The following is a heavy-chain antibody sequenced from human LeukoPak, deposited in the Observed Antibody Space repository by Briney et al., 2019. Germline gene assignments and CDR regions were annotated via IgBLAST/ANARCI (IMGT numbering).Heavy chain of an antibody. J-gene: IGHJ4*02. V-gene: IGHV3-30*18. Sequence: GGSLRLSCAASGFTFSNYGMHWVRQAPGKGLEWVAVMSYDGSNKFYADSVKGRFTISRDNSKNTLYLQMNSLRPDDTAVYYCAKGGGTGYSSSWYSNWGQGTLVTVSS. CDR1: GFTFSNYG. D-gene: IGHD6-13*01. CDR2: MSYDGSNK. CDR3: AKGGGTGYSSSWYSN.